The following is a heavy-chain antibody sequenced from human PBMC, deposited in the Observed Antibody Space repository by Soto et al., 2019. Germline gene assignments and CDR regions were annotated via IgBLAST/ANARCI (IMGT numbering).Heavy chain of an antibody. D-gene: IGHD1-26*01. CDR1: GGTFSSYA. V-gene: IGHV1-69*06. J-gene: IGHJ5*02. CDR3: ACGHGYNWFDP. Sequence: ASVKVSCKASGGTFSSYAISWVRQAPGQGLEWMGGIIPIFGTANYAQKFQGRVTITADKSTSTAYVELSSLRSEDTAVYYCACGHGYNWFDPWGQGTLVTVSS. CDR2: IIPIFGTA.